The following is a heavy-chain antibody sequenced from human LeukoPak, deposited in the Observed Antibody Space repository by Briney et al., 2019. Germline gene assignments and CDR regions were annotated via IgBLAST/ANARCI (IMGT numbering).Heavy chain of an antibody. CDR2: IYPGDSDT. V-gene: IGHV5-51*01. CDR3: ARVYSSSSNDMDV. J-gene: IGHJ6*03. Sequence: PGESLKISCKGSGYSFTSYWIGWVRQMPGKGLEWMGIIYPGDSDTRYSPSFQGQVTISADKSISTAYLQWSSLKASDTAVYYCARVYSSSSNDMDVWGKGTTVTVSS. CDR1: GYSFTSYW. D-gene: IGHD6-6*01.